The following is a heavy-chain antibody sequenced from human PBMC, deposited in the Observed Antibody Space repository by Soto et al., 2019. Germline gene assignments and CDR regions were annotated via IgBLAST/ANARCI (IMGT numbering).Heavy chain of an antibody. CDR3: ARDLFEAARRGEYAFDX. CDR2: IKQDGSEK. D-gene: IGHD6-6*01. V-gene: IGHV3-7*03. CDR1: AFTFSSYW. Sequence: PGVSLRLSCAASAFTFSSYWMSWVRQAPGKGLEWVANIKQDGSEKYYVDSVKGRFTISRDNAKNSLYLQMNSLRAEDTAVYYCARDLFEAARRGEYAFDXLGQVTMVTVS. J-gene: IGHJ3*02.